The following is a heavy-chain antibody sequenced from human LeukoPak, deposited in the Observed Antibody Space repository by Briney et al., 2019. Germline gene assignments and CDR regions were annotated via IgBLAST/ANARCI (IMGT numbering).Heavy chain of an antibody. D-gene: IGHD3-22*01. Sequence: QPGGSLRLSCAASGFTFSNYAMYWVRQAPGKGLEFVSGISSNGVNTCYVDSVRGRFTISRDNSKNTLYLQMSSLRAEDTAVYHCVKCSVIVVNTILDYWGQGNLVTVSS. CDR3: VKCSVIVVNTILDY. J-gene: IGHJ4*02. CDR1: GFTFSNYA. V-gene: IGHV3-64D*08. CDR2: ISSNGVNT.